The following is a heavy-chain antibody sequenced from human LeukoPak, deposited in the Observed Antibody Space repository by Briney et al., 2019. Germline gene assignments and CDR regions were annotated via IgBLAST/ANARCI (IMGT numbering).Heavy chain of an antibody. D-gene: IGHD3-22*01. CDR1: GLTFSSYG. CDR2: IRYDGSNK. Sequence: GGSLRLSCAASGLTFSSYGMHWVRQAPGKGLEWVSFIRYDGSNKYYADSVKGRFTISRDNSKNTLYLQMNSLRAEDTAVYYCAREKNLYYYDSSGYYLGYWGQGTLVTVSS. J-gene: IGHJ4*02. CDR3: AREKNLYYYDSSGYYLGY. V-gene: IGHV3-30*02.